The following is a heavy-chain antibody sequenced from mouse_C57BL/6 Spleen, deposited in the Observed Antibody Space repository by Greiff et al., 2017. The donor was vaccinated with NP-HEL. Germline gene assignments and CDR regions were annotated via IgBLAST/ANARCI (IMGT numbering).Heavy chain of an antibody. CDR1: GFTFSDYG. D-gene: IGHD3-2*02. CDR2: ISSGSNTI. CDR3: ARPSSGYVGYFDY. V-gene: IGHV5-17*01. J-gene: IGHJ2*01. Sequence: EVHLVESGGGLVKPGGSLKLSCAASGFTFSDYGMHWVRQAPEKGLEWVAYISSGSNTIYYADTVKGRFTISRDNAKNTLFLQMTSLRSEDTAMYYCARPSSGYVGYFDYWGQGTTLTVSS.